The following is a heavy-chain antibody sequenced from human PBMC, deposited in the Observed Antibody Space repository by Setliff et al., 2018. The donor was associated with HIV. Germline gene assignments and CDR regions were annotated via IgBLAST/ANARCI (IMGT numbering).Heavy chain of an antibody. D-gene: IGHD5-18*01. CDR2: IYHSGST. CDR3: ARQVGSQYSYWAYYFDS. Sequence: TSETLSLTCAVSGYSISSGYYWGWIRQPPGKGLEWIGSIYHSGSTYYNPSLKSRVTISLDTSTNRFSLKLNSVTAADTAIYYCARQVGSQYSYWAYYFDSWGQGALVTVSS. CDR1: GYSISSGYY. V-gene: IGHV4-38-2*01. J-gene: IGHJ4*02.